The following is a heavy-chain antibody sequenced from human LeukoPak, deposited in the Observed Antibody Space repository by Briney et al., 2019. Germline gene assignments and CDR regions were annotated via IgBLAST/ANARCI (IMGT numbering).Heavy chain of an antibody. V-gene: IGHV3-11*01. Sequence: GGSLRLSCAASGFTLSDYYISWIRQAPGKGLEWVSYISSSGSSIYYVDSVKGRFTISRDNAKNSLYLQLNSLRGEDTAVYYCATYSGAHHKTFDYWGQGTLVSVSS. J-gene: IGHJ4*02. D-gene: IGHD1-26*01. CDR1: GFTLSDYY. CDR2: ISSSGSSI. CDR3: ATYSGAHHKTFDY.